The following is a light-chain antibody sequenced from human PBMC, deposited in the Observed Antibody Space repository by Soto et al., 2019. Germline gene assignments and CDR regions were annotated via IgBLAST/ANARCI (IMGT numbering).Light chain of an antibody. CDR3: CSYAGSPYV. Sequence: QSVLTQPASVSGSPAQSITISCTGTSSDVGSYNLVSWYQQHPGKAPKLMIYEVNKRPSGVSNRFSGSKSGNTASLTISGLQAEDEADYYCCSYAGSPYVFGTGTKVTVL. J-gene: IGLJ1*01. CDR2: EVN. V-gene: IGLV2-23*02. CDR1: SSDVGSYNL.